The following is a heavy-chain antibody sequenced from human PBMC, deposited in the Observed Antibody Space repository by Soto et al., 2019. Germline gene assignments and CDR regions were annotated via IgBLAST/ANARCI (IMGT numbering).Heavy chain of an antibody. Sequence: SETLSLTCTVSGDSISNGDYYRSWIRQPPGRGLEWIGYIDSSGSTYYNPSLKSRLTMSVDMSKNQFSLRLTSVTAADTAVYYCASRYLYWGQRLLGTVSS. CDR3: ASRYLY. J-gene: IGHJ4*02. CDR1: GDSISNGDYY. D-gene: IGHD3-16*02. CDR2: IDSSGST. V-gene: IGHV4-30-4*01.